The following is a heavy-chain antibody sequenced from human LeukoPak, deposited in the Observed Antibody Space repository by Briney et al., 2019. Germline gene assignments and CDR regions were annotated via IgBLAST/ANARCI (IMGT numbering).Heavy chain of an antibody. Sequence: ASVKVSCKASGYTFTDYYMHRVRQAPGQGLEWMGRINPNNGGTNYAQKFQGRVTMTRDTSINTAYMELSRLRSDDTAVYYCARFHEDTAMGRGVDYWGQGTLVTVSS. CDR2: INPNNGGT. CDR3: ARFHEDTAMGRGVDY. D-gene: IGHD5-18*01. CDR1: GYTFTDYY. J-gene: IGHJ4*02. V-gene: IGHV1-2*06.